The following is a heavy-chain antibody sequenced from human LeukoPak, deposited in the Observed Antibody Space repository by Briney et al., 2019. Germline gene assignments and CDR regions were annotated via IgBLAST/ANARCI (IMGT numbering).Heavy chain of an antibody. CDR2: SRSRAHGGTT. D-gene: IGHD2-2*01. CDR1: GFTFGENA. CDR3: YRVERSSINNFYYYMAV. V-gene: IGHV3-49*03. Sequence: GGSLRLSCTAFGFTFGENAMIWFRQSPGKGLEWVSLSRSRAHGGTTEYAASVMGRFTMSRDDSKNIAYLQMNSLETEDTAVYYCYRVERSSINNFYYYMAVWGKGTSVTVSS. J-gene: IGHJ6*03.